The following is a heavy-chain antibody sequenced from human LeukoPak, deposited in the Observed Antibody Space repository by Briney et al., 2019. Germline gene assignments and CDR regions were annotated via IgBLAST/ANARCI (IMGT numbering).Heavy chain of an antibody. Sequence: GGSLRLSCAASTFTFSNYGMHWVRQAPGKGLEWVTIISYDGSNKYYADSVKGRFTISRDNSKNTLYLQMNSLRAEDTAVYYCAKDGNIGREIYYFDYWGQGTLVTVSS. J-gene: IGHJ4*02. CDR2: ISYDGSNK. CDR3: AKDGNIGREIYYFDY. V-gene: IGHV3-30*18. CDR1: TFTFSNYG. D-gene: IGHD3-10*01.